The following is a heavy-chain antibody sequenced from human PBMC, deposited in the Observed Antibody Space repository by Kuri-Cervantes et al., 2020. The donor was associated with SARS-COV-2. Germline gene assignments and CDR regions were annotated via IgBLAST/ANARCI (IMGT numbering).Heavy chain of an antibody. CDR2: ISSSSSYI. CDR3: AVDFWGGYSVRIGGAPGYGMDV. Sequence: GGSLRLSCAASGFTFSSYSMNWVRQAPGKGLEWVSSISSSSSYIYYADSVKGRFTISRDNAKNSLYLQMNSLRAEDTAVYYCAVDFWGGYSVRIGGAPGYGMDVWGQGTTVTVSS. D-gene: IGHD3-3*01. CDR1: GFTFSSYS. V-gene: IGHV3-21*01. J-gene: IGHJ6*02.